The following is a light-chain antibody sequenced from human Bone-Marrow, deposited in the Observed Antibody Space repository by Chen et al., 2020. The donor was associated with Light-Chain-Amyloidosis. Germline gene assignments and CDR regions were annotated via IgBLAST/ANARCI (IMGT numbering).Light chain of an antibody. V-gene: IGLV2-14*01. J-gene: IGLJ1*01. CDR3: SSYTITNTLV. CDR1: SSDVGGDNH. CDR2: EVT. Sequence: SARTQPSSVSGSPGQSSTISGTGTSSDVGGDNHVSWYQQHPDKAPKLMIYEVTNRPSWVPDRFSGSKSDNTASLTISGLQTEDEADYFCSSYTITNTLVFGSGTRVTVL.